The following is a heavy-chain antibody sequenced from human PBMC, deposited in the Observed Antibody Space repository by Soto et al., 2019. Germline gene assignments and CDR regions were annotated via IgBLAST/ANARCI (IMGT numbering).Heavy chain of an antibody. D-gene: IGHD5-12*01. CDR3: AKGGSDVIHIPYYYYGMDV. CDR2: ISGSGGST. V-gene: IGHV3-23*01. Sequence: GGSLRLSCAASGFTFSSYAMSWVRQAPGKGLEWVSAISGSGGSTYYADSVKGRFTISRDNSKNTLYLQMNSLRAEDTAVYYCAKGGSDVIHIPYYYYGMDVWGQGTTVTVSS. CDR1: GFTFSSYA. J-gene: IGHJ6*02.